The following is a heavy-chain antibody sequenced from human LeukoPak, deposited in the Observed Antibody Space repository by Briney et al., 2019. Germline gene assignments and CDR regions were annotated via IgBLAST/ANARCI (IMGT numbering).Heavy chain of an antibody. J-gene: IGHJ6*03. Sequence: GGSLRLSCAASGFTFSSYGMHWVRQAPGKGLEWVAFIRYDGSKKYYTDSVKGRFTISRDNSKNTLYLQMNSLSAEDTAFYYCAKEELRRITMWGYMDVWGKGTTVTVSS. CDR1: GFTFSSYG. CDR2: IRYDGSKK. D-gene: IGHD3-10*02. CDR3: AKEELRRITMWGYMDV. V-gene: IGHV3-30*02.